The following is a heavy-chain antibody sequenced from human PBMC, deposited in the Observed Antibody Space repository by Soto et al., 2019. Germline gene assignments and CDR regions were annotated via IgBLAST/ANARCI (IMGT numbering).Heavy chain of an antibody. D-gene: IGHD1-1*01. V-gene: IGHV3-30-3*01. Sequence: QVQLVESGGGVVQPGRSLRLSCAASGFTFSSYAMHWVRQAPGKGLEWVAVISYDGSNKYYADSVKGRFTISRDNSKNTLYLQMNSVRAEDTAVYYCSRDRLRYNWNDFPYYYHGMDVWGPGTTVTVSS. CDR1: GFTFSSYA. CDR3: SRDRLRYNWNDFPYYYHGMDV. J-gene: IGHJ6*02. CDR2: ISYDGSNK.